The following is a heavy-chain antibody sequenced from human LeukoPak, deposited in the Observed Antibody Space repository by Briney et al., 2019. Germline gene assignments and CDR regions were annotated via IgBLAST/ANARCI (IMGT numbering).Heavy chain of an antibody. V-gene: IGHV4-59*01. CDR1: GDSIGRYY. D-gene: IGHD1-26*01. CDR2: IDDSGRT. Sequence: PSETLSLTCTVSGDSIGRYYWNWIRQPPGKGPEWIGYIDDSGRTNYNPSLKSRVTISKDTSRNQFSLKLNSVTAADTAVYYCAKGGTYGGGADYWGQGTLVTVSS. J-gene: IGHJ4*02. CDR3: AKGGTYGGGADY.